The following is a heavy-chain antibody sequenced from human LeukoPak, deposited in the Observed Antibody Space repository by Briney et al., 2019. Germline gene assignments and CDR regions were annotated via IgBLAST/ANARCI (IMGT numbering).Heavy chain of an antibody. J-gene: IGHJ4*02. CDR3: ARAARPTSDTSGSYWYYFDC. D-gene: IGHD3-22*01. CDR2: IKQDGRGE. CDR1: GFTFTTYW. V-gene: IGHV3-7*03. Sequence: GGSLRLSCAASGFTFTTYWMMWVRQDPGKGLEWVAKIKQDGRGEHYVDSVRGRFTISTDNSKNTLYLQMNSLRAEDTAVYYCARAARPTSDTSGSYWYYFDCWGQGILVTVSS.